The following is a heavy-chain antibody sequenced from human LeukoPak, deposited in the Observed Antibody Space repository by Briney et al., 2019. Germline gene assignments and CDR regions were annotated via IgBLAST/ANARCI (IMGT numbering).Heavy chain of an antibody. V-gene: IGHV3-30-3*01. CDR1: GFTFSNYA. Sequence: GGSLRLSCAASGFTFSNYAMHWVRQAPGKGLEWVAVISYDGSTKYYADSVKGRFTISRDNSRNTLYLQMNSLRAEDTAVYYCARARGPHGWFDPWGQGTLVTVSS. CDR2: ISYDGSTK. CDR3: ARARGPHGWFDP. J-gene: IGHJ5*02.